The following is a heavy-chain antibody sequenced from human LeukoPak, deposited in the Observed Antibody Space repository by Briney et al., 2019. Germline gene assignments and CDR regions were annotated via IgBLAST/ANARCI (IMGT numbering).Heavy chain of an antibody. CDR2: IYTSGST. CDR1: GYFISSGYY. V-gene: IGHV4-61*02. J-gene: IGHJ1*01. D-gene: IGHD4-23*01. CDR3: ARAYGGNSQYFQH. Sequence: SETLSLTCTVSGYFISSGYYWGWIRQPAGQGLEWIGRIYTSGSTNYNPSLKSRVTMSVDTSKNQFSLKLSSVTAADTAVYYCARAYGGNSQYFQHWGQGTLVTVSS.